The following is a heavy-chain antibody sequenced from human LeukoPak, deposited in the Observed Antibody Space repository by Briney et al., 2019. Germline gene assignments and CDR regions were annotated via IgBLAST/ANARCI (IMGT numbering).Heavy chain of an antibody. CDR2: ISGSDDNT. J-gene: IGHJ4*02. D-gene: IGHD6-19*01. V-gene: IGHV3-23*01. CDR3: AKVGGLVPQEFDY. CDR1: GFTFSSYA. Sequence: GGSLRLSCAASGFTFSSYAMSWVRQAPGKGLEWVSTISGSDDNTYYADSVKGRFTISRDNSKNTLYLQMNSLRAEDTAVYYCAKVGGLVPQEFDYWGQGTLVTVSS.